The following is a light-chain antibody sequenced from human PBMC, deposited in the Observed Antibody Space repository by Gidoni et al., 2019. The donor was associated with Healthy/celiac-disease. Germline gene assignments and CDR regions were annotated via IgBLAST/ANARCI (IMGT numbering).Light chain of an antibody. V-gene: IGLV4-69*01. Sequence: QLVLTQSPSASASLGASVKLTCTLSSGHSSYAIAWHQQQPEQGPRYLMKLNSHGSHSTGDGIPDRFSGSSSGAERYLTISSLQSEDEAHDDCKTWGTGSGVFGGGTTLTVL. CDR3: KTWGTGSGV. J-gene: IGLJ3*02. CDR2: LNSHGSH. CDR1: SGHSSYA.